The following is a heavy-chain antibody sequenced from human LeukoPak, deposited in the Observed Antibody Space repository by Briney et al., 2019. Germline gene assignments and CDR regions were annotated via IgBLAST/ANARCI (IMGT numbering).Heavy chain of an antibody. Sequence: PGGSLRLSCAASGFTFSSYGMHWVRQAPGKGLEWVAVICNGGSNKYYADSVKGRFTISRDNSKNTLYLQMNSLRAEDTAVYYCAREFRYCSSTSCYNYYYDGMDVWGQGITVTLSS. J-gene: IGHJ6*02. CDR3: AREFRYCSSTSCYNYYYDGMDV. CDR2: ICNGGSNK. D-gene: IGHD2-2*01. CDR1: GFTFSSYG. V-gene: IGHV3-33*01.